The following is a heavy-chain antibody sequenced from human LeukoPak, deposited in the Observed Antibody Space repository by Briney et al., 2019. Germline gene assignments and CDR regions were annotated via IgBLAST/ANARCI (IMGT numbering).Heavy chain of an antibody. Sequence: GRSLRLSCAASGFTFSNAWMNWVRQAPGKGLEWVGRIKSKTDGGTTDYAVPVKGRFTISRDDSKNTLYLQRNSLKTEDTAVYYCSTTYYYDSSEGYWGQGTLVTVSS. CDR2: IKSKTDGGTT. CDR3: STTYYYDSSEGY. J-gene: IGHJ4*02. D-gene: IGHD3-22*01. CDR1: GFTFSNAW. V-gene: IGHV3-15*07.